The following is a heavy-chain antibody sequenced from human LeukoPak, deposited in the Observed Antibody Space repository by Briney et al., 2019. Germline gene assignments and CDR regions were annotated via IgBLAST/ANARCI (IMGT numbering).Heavy chain of an antibody. CDR3: ARDWDCSGGACRDCFDP. CDR1: GYTFTNYG. Sequence: ASVKVSCKASGYTFTNYGISWVRQAPGQGLEWMGWISADNGDTNYAQSLQDRVTMTTDTSTSTVYMELRSLRSDDTAVYYCARDWDCSGGACRDCFDPWGQGTLVTVSS. D-gene: IGHD2-15*01. J-gene: IGHJ5*02. V-gene: IGHV1-18*01. CDR2: ISADNGDT.